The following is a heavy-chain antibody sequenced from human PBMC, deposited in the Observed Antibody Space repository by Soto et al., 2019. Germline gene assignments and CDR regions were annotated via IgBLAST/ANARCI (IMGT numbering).Heavy chain of an antibody. Sequence: GGSLRLSCAASGFTFDDYAMHWVRQAPGKGLEWVSGISWNSGSIGYADSVKGRFTISRDNAKNSLYLQMNSLRAEDTALYYCAKGPWGYYFDYWGQGTLVTVSS. V-gene: IGHV3-9*01. CDR1: GFTFDDYA. J-gene: IGHJ4*02. D-gene: IGHD7-27*01. CDR2: ISWNSGSI. CDR3: AKGPWGYYFDY.